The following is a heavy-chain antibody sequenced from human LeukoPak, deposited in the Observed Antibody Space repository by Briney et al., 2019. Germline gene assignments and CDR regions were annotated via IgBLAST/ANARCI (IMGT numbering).Heavy chain of an antibody. CDR3: AKHLYSSRGPYYYGMDV. J-gene: IGHJ6*02. CDR2: ISGSGGST. D-gene: IGHD6-13*01. CDR1: GFTFSSYA. Sequence: PGGSLRLSCAASGFTFSSYAMSWVRQAPGKGLEWVSAISGSGGSTYYADSVKGRFTISRDNSKNTLYLQMNSLRAEDTAVYYCAKHLYSSRGPYYYGMDVWGQGTTVTVSS. V-gene: IGHV3-23*01.